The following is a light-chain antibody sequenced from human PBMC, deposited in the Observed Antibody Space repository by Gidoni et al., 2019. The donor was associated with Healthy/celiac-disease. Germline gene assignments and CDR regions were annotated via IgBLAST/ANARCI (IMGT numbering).Light chain of an antibody. Sequence: EIVLTQSPGTLSLSPGERATLSCRASQSVSSSYLAWYQQKPGQAPRLLIYGASSRATGIPDRFSGSGSGTDFTLTISRLEPEDFAVYYCQQYGSSPLYTFAQXTKLEIK. CDR3: QQYGSSPLYT. CDR2: GAS. V-gene: IGKV3-20*01. J-gene: IGKJ2*01. CDR1: QSVSSSY.